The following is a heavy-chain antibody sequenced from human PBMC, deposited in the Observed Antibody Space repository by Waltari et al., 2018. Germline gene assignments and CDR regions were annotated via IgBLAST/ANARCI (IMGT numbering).Heavy chain of an antibody. D-gene: IGHD6-13*01. CDR3: AREAAAGTPGMDV. V-gene: IGHV4-34*01. CDR1: GGSFSGYY. J-gene: IGHJ6*02. Sequence: QVQLQQWGAGLLKPSETLSLTCAVYGGSFSGYYWSWIRQPPGKGREWIGEINHSGSTNYNPSLKSRVTISVDTSKNQFSLKLSSVTAADTAVYYCAREAAAGTPGMDVWGQGTTVTVSS. CDR2: INHSGST.